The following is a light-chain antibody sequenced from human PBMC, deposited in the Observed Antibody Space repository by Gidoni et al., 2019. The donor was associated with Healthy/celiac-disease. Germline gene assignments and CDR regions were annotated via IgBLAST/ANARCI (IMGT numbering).Light chain of an antibody. V-gene: IGKV3-11*01. CDR3: QQRSNWPPVCS. CDR2: DAS. J-gene: IGKJ2*04. CDR1: QSVSSY. Sequence: EIVSTQSPATLSLSPGERATLSCRASQSVSSYLAWYQQKPGQAPRLLIYDASNRATGIPARFSGSGSGTDFTLTISSLEPEDFAVYYCQQRSNWPPVCSFGQGTKLEIK.